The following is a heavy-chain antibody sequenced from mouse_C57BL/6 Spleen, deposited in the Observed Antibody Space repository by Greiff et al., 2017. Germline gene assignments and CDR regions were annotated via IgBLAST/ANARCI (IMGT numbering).Heavy chain of an antibody. V-gene: IGHV5-17*01. CDR2: ISSGSSTI. CDR3: ARYYDYYAMDY. D-gene: IGHD1-1*02. CDR1: GFTFSDYG. Sequence: EVKLLQSGGGLVKPGASLKLSCAASGFTFSDYGMHWVRQAPEKGLEWVAYISSGSSTIYYADTVKGRYTISRDNAKHTLFLHMTSLRSEDTAMYYCARYYDYYAMDYWGQGTSVTVSS. J-gene: IGHJ4*01.